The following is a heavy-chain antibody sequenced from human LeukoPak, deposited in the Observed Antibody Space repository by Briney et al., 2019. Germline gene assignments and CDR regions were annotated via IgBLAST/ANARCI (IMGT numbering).Heavy chain of an antibody. Sequence: SETLSLTCTVSGGSISSSSYYWGWIRQPPGKGLEWIGSIYYSGNTYYNPSLKSRVTISVDTSKNQFSLKLSSVTAADTAVYYCARGRRGYSYGSFDYWGQGTLVTVSS. CDR1: GGSISSSSYY. J-gene: IGHJ4*02. D-gene: IGHD5-18*01. CDR2: IYYSGNT. CDR3: ARGRRGYSYGSFDY. V-gene: IGHV4-39*07.